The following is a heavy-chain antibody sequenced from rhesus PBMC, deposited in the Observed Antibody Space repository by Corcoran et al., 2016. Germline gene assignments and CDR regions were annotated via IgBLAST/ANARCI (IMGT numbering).Heavy chain of an antibody. V-gene: IGHV4S10*01. CDR3: ARGGSTWFY. CDR1: GGSISDSYR. J-gene: IGHJ4*01. Sequence: QVQLQESGPGVVKPSETLSLTCAVSGGSISDSYRWSWIRQPPGKGLEWIGYIYGSSTSTNYNPSLKSRVTISKDTSNNQFSLKRSSVTAADTAVYYCARGGSTWFYWGQGVLVTVSS. D-gene: IGHD2-2*01. CDR2: IYGSSTST.